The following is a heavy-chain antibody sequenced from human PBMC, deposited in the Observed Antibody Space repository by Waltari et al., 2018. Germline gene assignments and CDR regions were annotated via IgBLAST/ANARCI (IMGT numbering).Heavy chain of an antibody. CDR3: ARGSYGGNPFLGAFDI. D-gene: IGHD2-15*01. Sequence: VQLVESGGGVVQPGRSLRLSCAASGFTFSSYGMHWVRQAPGKGLEWVAVIWYDGSNKYYADSVKGRFTISRDNSKNTLYLQMNSLRAEDTAVYYCARGSYGGNPFLGAFDIWGQGTMVTVSS. CDR1: GFTFSSYG. V-gene: IGHV3-33*01. J-gene: IGHJ3*02. CDR2: IWYDGSNK.